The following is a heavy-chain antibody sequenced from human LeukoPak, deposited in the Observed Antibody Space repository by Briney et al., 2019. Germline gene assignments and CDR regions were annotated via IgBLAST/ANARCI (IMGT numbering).Heavy chain of an antibody. Sequence: ASVKVSCKASGYTFTSYGISWVRQAPGQGLEWMGWISAYNGNTNYAQKLQGRVTMTTDTSTSTAYMELRSLRSDDTAVYYCARDSRPGIQLWFLSGGPSTLDYWGQGTLVTVSS. CDR2: ISAYNGNT. V-gene: IGHV1-18*01. CDR1: GYTFTSYG. J-gene: IGHJ4*02. CDR3: ARDSRPGIQLWFLSGGPSTLDY. D-gene: IGHD5-18*01.